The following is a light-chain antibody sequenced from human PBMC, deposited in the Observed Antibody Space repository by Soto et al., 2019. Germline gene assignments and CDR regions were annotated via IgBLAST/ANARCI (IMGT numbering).Light chain of an antibody. Sequence: SYELTQPPSVSVAPGQTARITCGGTNIGRKSVHWYQQKPGQAPVVVVYDDRDRPSGIPERFSGSNSGNTAALTISRVEAGDEADYYCQLWDSSSDHVVFGGGTQLTVL. J-gene: IGLJ2*01. V-gene: IGLV3-21*02. CDR1: NIGRKS. CDR2: DDR. CDR3: QLWDSSSDHVV.